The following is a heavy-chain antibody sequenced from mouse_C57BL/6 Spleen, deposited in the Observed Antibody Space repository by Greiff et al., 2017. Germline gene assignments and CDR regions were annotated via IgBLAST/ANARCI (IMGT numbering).Heavy chain of an antibody. D-gene: IGHD2-3*01. CDR3: ARDKENRARGYYVYFDY. J-gene: IGHJ2*01. CDR1: GFTFSSYA. V-gene: IGHV5-4*01. CDR2: ISDGGSYT. Sequence: EVQGVESGGGLVKPGGSLKLSCAASGFTFSSYAMSWVRQTPEKRLEWVATISDGGSYTYYPDNVKGRFTISRGNAKKNLYLQLSHMKSEDTAMYCCARDKENRARGYYVYFDYWGQGTTLTVSS.